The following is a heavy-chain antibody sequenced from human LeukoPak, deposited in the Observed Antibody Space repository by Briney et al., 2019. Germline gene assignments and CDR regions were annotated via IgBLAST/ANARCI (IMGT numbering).Heavy chain of an antibody. J-gene: IGHJ4*02. D-gene: IGHD3-3*01. CDR1: GFTFSSYS. Sequence: PGGSLRLSCAASGFTFSSYSMNWVRQAPGKGLEWVSYISGSSSTIYYADSVKGRFTISRDNAKNSLYLQMNSLRAEDTAVYYCARVLEDLWSGYPSRVDYWGKGTLVTVSS. CDR2: ISGSSSTI. V-gene: IGHV3-48*01. CDR3: ARVLEDLWSGYPSRVDY.